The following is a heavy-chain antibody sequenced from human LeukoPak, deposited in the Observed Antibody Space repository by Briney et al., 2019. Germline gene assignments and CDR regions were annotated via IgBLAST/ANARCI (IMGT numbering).Heavy chain of an antibody. CDR1: GFTFRSYW. V-gene: IGHV3-7*01. D-gene: IGHD6-19*01. CDR2: IQHDGSEK. J-gene: IGHJ6*02. Sequence: GGSLRLYCVASGFTFRSYWMRWVRQAPGKGLEWVANIQHDGSEKNYIDSVQGRFTISRDNAKTSLYLQLSSLRVEDTAVYYCARDSTVATYYGVDVWGQGTTVTVSS. CDR3: ARDSTVATYYGVDV.